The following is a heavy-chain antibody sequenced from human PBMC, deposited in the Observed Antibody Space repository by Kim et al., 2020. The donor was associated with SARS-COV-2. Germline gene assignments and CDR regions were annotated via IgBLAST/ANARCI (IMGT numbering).Heavy chain of an antibody. J-gene: IGHJ6*02. D-gene: IGHD3-3*01. V-gene: IGHV3-48*03. CDR3: ARGPIYYDFWSGGPYGMDV. CDR2: ISSSGSTI. CDR1: GFTFSSYE. Sequence: GGSLRLSCAASGFTFSSYEMNWVRQAPGKGLEWVSYISSSGSTIYYADSVKGRFTISRDNAKNSLYLQMNSLRAEDTAVYYCARGPIYYDFWSGGPYGMDVWGQGTTVTVSS.